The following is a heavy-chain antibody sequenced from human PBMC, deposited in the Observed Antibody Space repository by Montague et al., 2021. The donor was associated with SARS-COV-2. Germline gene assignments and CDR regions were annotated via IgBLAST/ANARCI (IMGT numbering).Heavy chain of an antibody. D-gene: IGHD2-21*02. CDR1: GGSISSGGYY. CDR2: IYYSGST. V-gene: IGHV4-31*03. CDR3: ARVHIVVETAMRYFDL. Sequence: TLSLTCTVSGGSISSGGYYWSWIRQHPGKGLEWIGYIYYSGSTYYNPSLKSRVTISVDTSKNQFSLKLSSVTAADTAVYYCARVHIVVETAMRYFDLWGRGTLVTVSS. J-gene: IGHJ2*01.